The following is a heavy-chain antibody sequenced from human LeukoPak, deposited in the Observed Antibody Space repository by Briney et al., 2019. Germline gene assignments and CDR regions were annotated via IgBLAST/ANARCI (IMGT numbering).Heavy chain of an antibody. D-gene: IGHD1-7*01. Sequence: TSETLSLTCAVYGGSFSGYYWSWIRQPPGKGLEWIGYIYYSGSTNYNPSLKSRVTISVDTSKNQFSLKLSSVTAADTAVYYCARQAGTTRYGMDVWGQGTTVTVSS. V-gene: IGHV4-59*08. CDR1: GGSFSGYY. CDR2: IYYSGST. J-gene: IGHJ6*02. CDR3: ARQAGTTRYGMDV.